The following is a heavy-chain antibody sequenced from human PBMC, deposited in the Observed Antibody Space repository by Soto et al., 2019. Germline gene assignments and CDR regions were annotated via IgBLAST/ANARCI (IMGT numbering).Heavy chain of an antibody. J-gene: IGHJ6*02. CDR1: GYTFTGYY. CDR3: TRGITGTTVSYYYYGMDV. Sequence: GASVKVSCKASGYTFTGYYMHWVRQAPGQGLEWMGWINPNSGGTNYAQKFQGRVTMTRDTSISTAYMELSRLRSDDTAVYYCTRGITGTTVSYYYYGMDVWGQGTTVTVSS. D-gene: IGHD1-7*01. V-gene: IGHV1-2*02. CDR2: INPNSGGT.